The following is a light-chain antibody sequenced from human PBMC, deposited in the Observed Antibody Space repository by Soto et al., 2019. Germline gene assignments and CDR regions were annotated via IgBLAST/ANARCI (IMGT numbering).Light chain of an antibody. CDR3: SSYASSSTVI. Sequence: QSVLTQPASVSGSPGQSITISCTGTSSDVGAYNYVSWYQQHPVKVPKLMIYDVSSRPSGISNRFSGSKSGNTASLTIFGVKAEDEADYYCSSYASSSTVIFGGGTKLTVL. V-gene: IGLV2-14*01. CDR1: SSDVGAYNY. J-gene: IGLJ2*01. CDR2: DVS.